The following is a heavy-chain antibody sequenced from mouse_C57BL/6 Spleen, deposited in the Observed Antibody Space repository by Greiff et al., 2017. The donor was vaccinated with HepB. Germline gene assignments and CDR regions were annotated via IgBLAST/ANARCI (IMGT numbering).Heavy chain of an antibody. Sequence: VQLQQSGAELVRPGASVTLSCKASGYTFTDYEMHWVKQTPVHGLEWIGAIDPETGGTAYNQKFKGKAILTADKSSSTDYMELRSLTSEDSAVYYGTRYYGSSGYWYFDVWGTGTTVTVSS. CDR3: TRYYGSSGYWYFDV. J-gene: IGHJ1*03. V-gene: IGHV1-15*01. CDR1: GYTFTDYE. CDR2: IDPETGGT. D-gene: IGHD1-1*01.